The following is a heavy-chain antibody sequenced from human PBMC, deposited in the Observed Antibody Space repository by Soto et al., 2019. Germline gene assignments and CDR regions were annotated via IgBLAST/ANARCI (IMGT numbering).Heavy chain of an antibody. CDR2: IIPIFGTA. V-gene: IGHV1-69*05. J-gene: IGHJ4*02. CDR3: ARSEGGVASTLNY. CDR1: GGTFSSYA. D-gene: IGHD6-19*01. Sequence: SVKVSCKASGGTFSSYAISWVRQAPGQGLEWMGGIIPIFGTANYAQKLQGRVTITTDTSTSTAYMELRSLRSDDTAVYYCARSEGGVASTLNYWGQGTPVTVSS.